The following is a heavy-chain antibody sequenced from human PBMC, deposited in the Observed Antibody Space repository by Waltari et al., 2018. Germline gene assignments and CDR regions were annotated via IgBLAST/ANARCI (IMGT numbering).Heavy chain of an antibody. CDR2: IYYSGST. CDR1: GGSISSGGYY. Sequence: QVQLQESGPGLVKPSQTLSLTCTVSGGSISSGGYYWSWLRQHPGKGLEWIGYIYYSGSTYYNPSLKSRVTISVDTSKNQFSLKLSSVTAADTAVYYCARDCPMVRGQNVNDAFDIWGQGTLVTVSS. J-gene: IGHJ3*02. V-gene: IGHV4-31*03. D-gene: IGHD3-10*01. CDR3: ARDCPMVRGQNVNDAFDI.